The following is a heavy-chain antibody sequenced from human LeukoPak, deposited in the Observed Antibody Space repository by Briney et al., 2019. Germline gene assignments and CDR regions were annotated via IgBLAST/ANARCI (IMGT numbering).Heavy chain of an antibody. D-gene: IGHD7-27*01. V-gene: IGHV2-70*11. CDR1: GFSLSSSGMF. J-gene: IGHJ4*02. CDR2: IDWDDDK. Sequence: SGPALVKPTQTLTLTCTFSGFSLSSSGMFVSWIRQPPGKALELLASIDWDDDKYYRTSLKTRVTISKDTSKNQVVLTMTNMDPVDTATYYCARSTGDYFDYWGQGTLVTVSS. CDR3: ARSTGDYFDY.